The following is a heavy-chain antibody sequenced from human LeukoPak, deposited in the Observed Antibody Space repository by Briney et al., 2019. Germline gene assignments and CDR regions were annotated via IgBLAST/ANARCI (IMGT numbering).Heavy chain of an antibody. V-gene: IGHV3-7*01. CDR1: GFTFSSYW. CDR3: ARFKMGTDDAFDI. D-gene: IGHD5-24*01. Sequence: GGSLRLSCAASGFTFSSYWMSWVRQAPGKGLEGVANIKQGGSEKYYVDSVKGRFTISRDNAKNSLYLQINSLRAEDTAVYYCARFKMGTDDAFDIWGQGTMVTVSS. J-gene: IGHJ3*02. CDR2: IKQGGSEK.